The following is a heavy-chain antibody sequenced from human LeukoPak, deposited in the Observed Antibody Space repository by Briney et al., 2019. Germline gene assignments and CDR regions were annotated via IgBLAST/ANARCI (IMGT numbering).Heavy chain of an antibody. D-gene: IGHD3-22*01. V-gene: IGHV4-59*01. J-gene: IGHJ5*02. CDR3: ARRPGSSGYDPWFDP. CDR2: IYYSGST. CDR1: GGSISSYY. Sequence: SKTLSLTCTVSGGSISSYYWSWIRQPPGKGLEWIGYIYYSGSTNYNPSLKSRVTISVDTSKNQFSLKLSSVTAADTAVYYCARRPGSSGYDPWFDPWGQGTLVTVSS.